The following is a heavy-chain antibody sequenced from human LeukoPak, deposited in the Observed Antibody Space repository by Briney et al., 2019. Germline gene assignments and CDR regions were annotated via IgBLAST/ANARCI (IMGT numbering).Heavy chain of an antibody. CDR1: GGSVSNYY. Sequence: SETLSLTCTVSGGSVSNYYWSWLRPPPGKGLEWIAYIHYTGSNNYNPSLKSRVTISVDTSKNQFSLKLGSVTAADTAVYYCARHSSGCGGCYDCWGQGTLVSVSS. CDR3: ARHSSGCGGCYDC. J-gene: IGHJ4*02. D-gene: IGHD3-22*01. V-gene: IGHV4-59*08. CDR2: IHYTGSN.